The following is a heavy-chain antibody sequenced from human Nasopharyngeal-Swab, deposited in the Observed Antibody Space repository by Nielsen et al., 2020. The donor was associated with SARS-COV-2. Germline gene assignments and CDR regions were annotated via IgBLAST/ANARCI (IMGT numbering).Heavy chain of an antibody. J-gene: IGHJ3*02. CDR2: IKSKTDGGTT. D-gene: IGHD3-22*01. CDR3: TTVIYYCDSSGYSNDAFDI. Sequence: VRQAPGKGLEWVGRIKSKTDGGTTDYAAPVKGRFTISRDDSKNTLYLQMNSLKTEDTAVYYCTTVIYYCDSSGYSNDAFDIWGQGTMVTVSS. V-gene: IGHV3-15*01.